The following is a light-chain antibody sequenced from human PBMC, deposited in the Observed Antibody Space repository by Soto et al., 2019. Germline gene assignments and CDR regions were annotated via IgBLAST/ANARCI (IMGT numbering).Light chain of an antibody. CDR2: SDN. V-gene: IGLV1-44*01. J-gene: IGLJ3*02. CDR3: APWDDSLNGWV. Sequence: QSVLTQPPSASGTPGQRVTIPCSGSSSNIGINTVNWYQQPPGTPPKLLIYSDNQRPSGVPDRFSGSKSGTSASLAISGLQSEDEADYYCAPWDDSLNGWVFGGGTKVTVL. CDR1: SSNIGINT.